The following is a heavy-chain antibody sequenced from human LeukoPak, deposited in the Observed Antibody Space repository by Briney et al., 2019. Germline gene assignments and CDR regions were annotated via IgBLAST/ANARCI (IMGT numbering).Heavy chain of an antibody. CDR3: ARVREARYYGSGSYYKHYYYGMDV. D-gene: IGHD3-10*01. V-gene: IGHV3-23*01. CDR2: ISGSGGST. Sequence: GGSLRLSCAASGFTFSSYAMSWVRQAPGKGLEWVSAISGSGGSTYYADSVKGRFTISRDNSKNTLYLQMNSLRAEDTAVYYCARVREARYYGSGSYYKHYYYGMDVWGQGTTVTVSS. CDR1: GFTFSSYA. J-gene: IGHJ6*02.